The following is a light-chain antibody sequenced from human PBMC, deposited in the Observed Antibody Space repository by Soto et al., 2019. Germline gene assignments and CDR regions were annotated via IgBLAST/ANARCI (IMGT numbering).Light chain of an antibody. Sequence: QSALTQSPSASGTPGQRVTISCSGSSSNIESNSVSWFQQFPGTAPRLLICNNDQRPSGVPDRFSASKSGTSASLAISGLQSEDEADYYCATWDDSLDGRLFGGGTKVTVL. J-gene: IGLJ3*02. CDR3: ATWDDSLDGRL. V-gene: IGLV1-44*01. CDR2: NND. CDR1: SSNIESNS.